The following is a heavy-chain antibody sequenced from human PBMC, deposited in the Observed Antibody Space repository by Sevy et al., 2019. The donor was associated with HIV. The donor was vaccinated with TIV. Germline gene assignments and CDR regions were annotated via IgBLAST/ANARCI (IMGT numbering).Heavy chain of an antibody. Sequence: GGSLRLSCAASGFTFSSYAMSWVRQAPGKGLEWVSAISGSGGSTYYEDSVKGRFTISRDNSKNTLYLQMNSLRAEDTAVCCCAKEEITMIVVPVFWGQGTLVTVSS. CDR3: AKEEITMIVVPVF. CDR2: ISGSGGST. V-gene: IGHV3-23*01. CDR1: GFTFSSYA. J-gene: IGHJ4*02. D-gene: IGHD3-22*01.